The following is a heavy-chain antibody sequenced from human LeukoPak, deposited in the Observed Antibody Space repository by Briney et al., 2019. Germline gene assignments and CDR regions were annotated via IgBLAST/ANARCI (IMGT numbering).Heavy chain of an antibody. D-gene: IGHD2-2*03. Sequence: SETLSLTCTVSGGSISSYYWSWIRQPPGKGLEWIGYIYYSGSTNYNPSLKSRVTISVDTSKNQFSLKLSSVTAADTAVYYCARARGYCSSTSCLYYYMDVWGKGTTVTVSS. CDR1: GGSISSYY. J-gene: IGHJ6*03. CDR2: IYYSGST. CDR3: ARARGYCSSTSCLYYYMDV. V-gene: IGHV4-59*01.